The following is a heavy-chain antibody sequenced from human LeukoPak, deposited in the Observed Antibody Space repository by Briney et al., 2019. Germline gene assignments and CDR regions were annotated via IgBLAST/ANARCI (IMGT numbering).Heavy chain of an antibody. CDR2: ISSSSSTI. CDR1: GFTFSSYS. D-gene: IGHD5-18*01. Sequence: GGSLRLSCAASGFTFSSYSMNWVRQAPGKGLEWVSYISSSSSTIYYADSVKGRFTISRDNAKNSLYLQMSSLRAEDTAVYYCAREGYSYVTDYWGQGTLVTVSS. V-gene: IGHV3-48*01. J-gene: IGHJ4*02. CDR3: AREGYSYVTDY.